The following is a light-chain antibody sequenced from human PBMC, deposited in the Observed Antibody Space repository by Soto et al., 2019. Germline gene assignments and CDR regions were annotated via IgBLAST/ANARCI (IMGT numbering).Light chain of an antibody. CDR2: EVT. J-gene: IGLJ1*01. V-gene: IGLV2-23*02. CDR1: SNDVGNYDL. Sequence: QSALNQPASVSASPGQSITISCTGTSNDVGNYDLVSWYQQHPGKAPQLMIDEVTKRASGVTDRFSGSKSDNTASLTISGLQAEDEADYYCCSYTGVAASHVFGTGTKVPV. CDR3: CSYTGVAASHV.